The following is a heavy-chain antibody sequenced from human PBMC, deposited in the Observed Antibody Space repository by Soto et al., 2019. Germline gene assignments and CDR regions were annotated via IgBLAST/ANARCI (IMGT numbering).Heavy chain of an antibody. CDR2: ISYDGSNK. D-gene: IGHD3-22*01. Sequence: GGSLRLSCAASGFTFSSYAMHWVRQAPGKGLEWVAVISYDGSNKYYADSVKGRFTISRDNSKNTLYLQMNSLRAEDTAVYYCARDFQTIYYDSSGYYFAYWGQGTLVTVSS. J-gene: IGHJ4*02. V-gene: IGHV3-30-3*01. CDR3: ARDFQTIYYDSSGYYFAY. CDR1: GFTFSSYA.